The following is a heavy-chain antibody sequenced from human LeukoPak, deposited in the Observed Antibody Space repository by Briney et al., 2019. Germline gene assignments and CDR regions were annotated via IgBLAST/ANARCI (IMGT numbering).Heavy chain of an antibody. D-gene: IGHD6-13*01. Sequence: SETLSLTCTVSGGSISSHYWSWIRQPPGEGLEWIGYIYTSGSTNYNPSLKSRVTISVDTSKNQFSLNLSSVTAADTAAYYCARHWVAAAGYFDYWGQGTLVIVSS. CDR3: ARHWVAAAGYFDY. CDR2: IYTSGST. CDR1: GGSISSHY. V-gene: IGHV4-4*09. J-gene: IGHJ4*02.